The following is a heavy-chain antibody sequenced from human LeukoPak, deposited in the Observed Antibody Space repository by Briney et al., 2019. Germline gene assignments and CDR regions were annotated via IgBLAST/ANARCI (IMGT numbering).Heavy chain of an antibody. D-gene: IGHD3-3*01. V-gene: IGHV3-21*01. CDR2: ISSSSSYI. CDR1: GFTFSSYG. Sequence: GRSLRLSRAASGFTFSSYGMHWVRQAPGKGLEWVLSISSSSSYIYYADSVKGRFTISRDNAKNSLYLQMNSLRAEDTAVYYCARAAGVTIFGVVIRLDYYGMDVWGQGTTVTVSS. CDR3: ARAAGVTIFGVVIRLDYYGMDV. J-gene: IGHJ6*02.